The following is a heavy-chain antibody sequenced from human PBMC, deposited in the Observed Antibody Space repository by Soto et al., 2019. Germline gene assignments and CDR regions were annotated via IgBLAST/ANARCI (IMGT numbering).Heavy chain of an antibody. CDR2: IYSRGSA. J-gene: IGHJ4*02. CDR1: GDNNY. Sequence: QVQLQESGPGLVKPSGTLSLTCTVSGDNNYWSWVRQPPGKGLEWIGQIYSRGSANYNPSLKSRVTISLDKSNNQISLNLSSVTAADTAVYYCAKHRGYSFDCWGQGTLVTVSS. CDR3: AKHRGYSFDC. D-gene: IGHD3-22*01. V-gene: IGHV4-4*02.